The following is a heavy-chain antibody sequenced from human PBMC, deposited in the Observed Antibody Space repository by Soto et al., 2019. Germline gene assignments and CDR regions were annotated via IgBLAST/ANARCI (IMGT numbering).Heavy chain of an antibody. J-gene: IGHJ5*02. CDR2: IYYSGST. V-gene: IGHV4-39*01. Sequence: SETLSLTCTVSGGSISSSSYYWGWIRQPPGKGLEWIGSIYYSGSTYYNPSLKSRVTISVDTSKNQFSLKLSSVTAADTAVYYCARHELDSKDVNWFDPWGQGTLVTVS. D-gene: IGHD4-4*01. CDR3: ARHELDSKDVNWFDP. CDR1: GGSISSSSYY.